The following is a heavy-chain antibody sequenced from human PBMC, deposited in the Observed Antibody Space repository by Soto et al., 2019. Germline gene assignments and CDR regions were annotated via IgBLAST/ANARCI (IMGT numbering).Heavy chain of an antibody. V-gene: IGHV4-30-2*06. Sequence: PSETLSLTCSVSGVAMTYGGYSWSWIRQSPEKGLEWLGYIDYLETTYYNPSLKSRLTLSIDTSRNQFSLRLSSMTAADTAVYYCARGDYGGNGRYYYGMDVWGQGTTVTVSS. J-gene: IGHJ6*02. D-gene: IGHD4-17*01. CDR2: IDYLETT. CDR3: ARGDYGGNGRYYYGMDV. CDR1: GVAMTYGGYS.